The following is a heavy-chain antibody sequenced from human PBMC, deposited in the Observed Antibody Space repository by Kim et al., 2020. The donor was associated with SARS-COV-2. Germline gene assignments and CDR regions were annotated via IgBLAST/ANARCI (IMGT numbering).Heavy chain of an antibody. Sequence: SETLSLTCTVSGGSISSSSYYWGWIRQPPGKGLEWIGSIYYSGSTYYNPSLKSRVTISVDTSKNQFSLKLSSVTAADTAVYYCARSFYSGSYRAFDIWGQGTMVTVSS. CDR3: ARSFYSGSYRAFDI. CDR1: GGSISSSSYY. J-gene: IGHJ3*02. D-gene: IGHD1-26*01. V-gene: IGHV4-39*01. CDR2: IYYSGST.